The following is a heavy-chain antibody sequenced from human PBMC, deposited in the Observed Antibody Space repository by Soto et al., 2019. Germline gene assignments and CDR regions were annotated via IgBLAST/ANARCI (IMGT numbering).Heavy chain of an antibody. J-gene: IGHJ4*02. Sequence: GGSLRLSCAVSGFTFTDYEMNWVRQAPGKGLEWISYISSSGSITYYADSVQGRFTISRDNAKNSLYLQMNSLRVEDTAVYYCARSPFLECNWAQGTLVTVSS. CDR1: GFTFTDYE. CDR2: ISSSGSIT. V-gene: IGHV3-48*03. D-gene: IGHD3-3*02. CDR3: ARSPFLECN.